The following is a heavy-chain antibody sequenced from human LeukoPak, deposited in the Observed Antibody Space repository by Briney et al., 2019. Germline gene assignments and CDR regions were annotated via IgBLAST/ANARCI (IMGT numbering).Heavy chain of an antibody. Sequence: ASVKVSCKASGYNFISYYMHWVRQAPGQGLEWMGIINPSGGSTSYAQKFQDRVTMTRDTSTSTVYMELSSLKSEDTAVYYRAREDVVLVDAVRYYYYGMDVWGQGTTVTVSS. CDR3: AREDVVLVDAVRYYYYGMDV. CDR1: GYNFISYY. V-gene: IGHV1-46*01. J-gene: IGHJ6*02. D-gene: IGHD2-8*01. CDR2: INPSGGST.